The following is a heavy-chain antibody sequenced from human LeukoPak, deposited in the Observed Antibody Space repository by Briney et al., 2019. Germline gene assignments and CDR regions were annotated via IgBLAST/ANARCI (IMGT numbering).Heavy chain of an antibody. CDR1: GFTFSSYW. J-gene: IGHJ4*02. CDR2: IKQDGSEK. Sequence: PGGSLRLSCAASGFTFSSYWMSWVRQAPGKGLEWVANIKQDGSEKYYVDSVRGRFTISRDNAKNSLYLQMNSLRAEDTAVYYCARDIRPYSSSWYLDYWGQGTLVTVSS. D-gene: IGHD6-13*01. V-gene: IGHV3-7*01. CDR3: ARDIRPYSSSWYLDY.